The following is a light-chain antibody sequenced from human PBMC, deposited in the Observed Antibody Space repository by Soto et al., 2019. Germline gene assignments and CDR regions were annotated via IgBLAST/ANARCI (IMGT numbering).Light chain of an antibody. Sequence: QSALTQPASVSGSPGQSITISCTGTSSDTAGYNYVSWYQQHPGKAPKLMIYEVSNRPSGVSNRFSGSQSGNTASLTISGLQAEDEANYYCNSHTSSGFRVFGTGTKLTVL. CDR2: EVS. CDR3: NSHTSSGFRV. J-gene: IGLJ1*01. CDR1: SSDTAGYNY. V-gene: IGLV2-14*01.